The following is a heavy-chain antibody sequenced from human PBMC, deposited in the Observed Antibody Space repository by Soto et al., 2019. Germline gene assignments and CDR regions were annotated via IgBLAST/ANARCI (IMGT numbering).Heavy chain of an antibody. CDR1: GGSISSSSYY. D-gene: IGHD2-15*01. CDR2: IYYSGST. J-gene: IGHJ5*02. V-gene: IGHV4-39*01. CDR3: ARQGCSGGSCYSGGNWFDP. Sequence: QLQLQESGPGLVKPSETLSLTCTVSGGSISSSSYYWGWIRQPPGKGLEWIGSIYYSGSTYYNPSLKSRVTISVDTSKNQFSLKLSSVTAADTAVYYCARQGCSGGSCYSGGNWFDPWGQGTLVTVSS.